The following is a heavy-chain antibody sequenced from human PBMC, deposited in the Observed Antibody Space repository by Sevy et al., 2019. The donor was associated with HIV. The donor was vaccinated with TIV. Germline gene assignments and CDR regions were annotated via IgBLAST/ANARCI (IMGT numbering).Heavy chain of an antibody. CDR2: INPNSGGT. CDR1: GYTVTGYY. V-gene: IGHV1-2*02. Sequence: ASVKVSCKASGYTVTGYYMHWVRQAPGQGLEWMGWINPNSGGTNYAQKFQGRVTMTRDTSISTAYMELSRLRSDDTAVYYCSRDQRGIAVAYFDYWGQRTLVTVSS. D-gene: IGHD6-19*01. CDR3: SRDQRGIAVAYFDY. J-gene: IGHJ4*02.